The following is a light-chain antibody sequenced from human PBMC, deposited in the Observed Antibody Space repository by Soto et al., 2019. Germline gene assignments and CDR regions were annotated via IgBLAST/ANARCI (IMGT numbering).Light chain of an antibody. Sequence: EIVLTQSPGTLSLSPGERATLSCRASQSFTSRSLAWYQQKPGLAPRLLISGASNRAAGIPDRFSGSGSGTDFTLTISRLEPEDFAVYYCQQYDSLPRTFGQGTKVDIK. CDR3: QQYDSLPRT. CDR1: QSFTSRS. CDR2: GAS. J-gene: IGKJ1*01. V-gene: IGKV3-20*01.